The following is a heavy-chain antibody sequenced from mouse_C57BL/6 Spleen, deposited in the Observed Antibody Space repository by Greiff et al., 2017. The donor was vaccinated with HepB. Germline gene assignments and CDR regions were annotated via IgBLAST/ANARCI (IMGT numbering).Heavy chain of an antibody. Sequence: VQLQQPGAELVKPGASVKLSCKASGYTFTSYWMHWVKQRPGRGLEWIGRIDPNSGGTKYNEKFKSKATLTVDKPSSTAYRQLSSLTSEDSAVYYCVRSSFMTTVYAMDYWGQGTTVTVSS. D-gene: IGHD1-1*01. CDR2: IDPNSGGT. J-gene: IGHJ4*01. CDR1: GYTFTSYW. CDR3: VRSSFMTTVYAMDY. V-gene: IGHV1-72*01.